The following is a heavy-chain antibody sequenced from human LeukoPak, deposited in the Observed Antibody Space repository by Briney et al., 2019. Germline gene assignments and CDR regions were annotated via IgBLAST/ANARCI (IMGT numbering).Heavy chain of an antibody. CDR2: ISYGGSNK. J-gene: IGHJ4*02. V-gene: IGHV3-30*18. D-gene: IGHD3-22*01. Sequence: RGSLRLSCAASGFTLSTYGMHWVRQAPGKGLGWEAVISYGGSNKYYADSVKGRFTISRDNSKNTLYLQMDSLRAEDTAVYYCAKAAIVVVITNYIDYWGQGTLVTVSS. CDR1: GFTLSTYG. CDR3: AKAAIVVVITNYIDY.